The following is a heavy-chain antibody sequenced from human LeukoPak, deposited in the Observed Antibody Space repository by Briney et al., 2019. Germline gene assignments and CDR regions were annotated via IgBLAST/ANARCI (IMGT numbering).Heavy chain of an antibody. J-gene: IGHJ4*02. V-gene: IGHV3-53*01. D-gene: IGHD4-11*01. CDR1: GFTVSNTY. Sequence: GGSLRLSCAASGFTVSNTYMSWVRQAPGKGLEWVSLIYSGGGTYSADSVKGRFTISRDISKNTLYLQMNSLRAEDTAVYYCAKEKGHSAYDYIYDWGQGTLVTVSS. CDR2: IYSGGGT. CDR3: AKEKGHSAYDYIYD.